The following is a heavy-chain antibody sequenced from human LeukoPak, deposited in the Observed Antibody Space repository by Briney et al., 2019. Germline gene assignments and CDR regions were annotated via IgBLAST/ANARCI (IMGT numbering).Heavy chain of an antibody. J-gene: IGHJ3*02. V-gene: IGHV3-21*01. Sequence: GGSLRLSCAASGFTLSSYSMNWVRQAPGKGLEWVSSISSSSSYIYFADSVKGRFTISRDNAKKLLFLQMNSLRAEDTAVYYCARDSGVGPCLFCSGFDIWGQGTMVTVSS. CDR2: ISSSSSYI. CDR3: ARDSGVGPCLFCSGFDI. D-gene: IGHD1-26*01. CDR1: GFTLSSYS.